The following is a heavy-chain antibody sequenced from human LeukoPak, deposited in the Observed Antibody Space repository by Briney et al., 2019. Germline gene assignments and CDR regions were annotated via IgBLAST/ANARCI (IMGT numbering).Heavy chain of an antibody. J-gene: IGHJ4*02. V-gene: IGHV3-21*01. CDR1: GFTFSSYS. CDR3: ARLHTVTTVDY. CDR2: ISSSSSYI. Sequence: GGSLRLSCAASGFTFSSYSMNWVRQAPGKGLEWVSSISSSSSYIYYADSVKGRFTISRDNAKNSLYLQINSLRAEDTAVYYCARLHTVTTVDYWGQGTLVTVSS. D-gene: IGHD4-11*01.